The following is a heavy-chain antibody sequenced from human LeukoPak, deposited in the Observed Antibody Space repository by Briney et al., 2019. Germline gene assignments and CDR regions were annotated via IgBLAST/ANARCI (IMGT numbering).Heavy chain of an antibody. Sequence: GRSLRLSCAASGFTFSSYAMHWVRQAPGKGLEWVAVISYDGSNKYYADSVKGRFTISRDNSKNTLYLQMNSLRAEDTAVYYCASSVRGSYYYWGQGTLVTVSS. J-gene: IGHJ4*02. CDR3: ASSVRGSYYY. D-gene: IGHD1-26*01. V-gene: IGHV3-30-3*01. CDR1: GFTFSSYA. CDR2: ISYDGSNK.